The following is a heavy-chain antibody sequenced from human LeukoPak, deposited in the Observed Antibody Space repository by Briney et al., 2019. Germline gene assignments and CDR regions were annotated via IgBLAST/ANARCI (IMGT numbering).Heavy chain of an antibody. Sequence: LSGRSLRLSCAASGFKFSNYGMHWLPQAPGKGLVWVAVIWFDGSHIYYGDSVRGRFTISRDNSKNTLYLQMNSLRAEDTAIYYCAKVVQYTASTGTGLDYWGEGTLVTVSS. CDR3: AKVVQYTASTGTGLDY. D-gene: IGHD6-13*01. V-gene: IGHV3-33*06. CDR1: GFKFSNYG. J-gene: IGHJ4*02. CDR2: IWFDGSHI.